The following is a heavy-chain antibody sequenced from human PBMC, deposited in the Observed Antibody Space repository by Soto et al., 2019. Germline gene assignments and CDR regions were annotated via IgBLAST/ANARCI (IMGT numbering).Heavy chain of an antibody. CDR1: GFTFSSYA. CDR2: ISYDGSNK. Sequence: QVHLVESGGGVVQPGRSLRLSCAASGFTFSSYAMHWVRQAPGKGLELVAIISYDGSNKYYAESVKGRFTISRDNPKNTVHLQMSSLRTEDTAVYYCARDLSRGITMIALEIHYWGQGTLVNVSS. V-gene: IGHV3-30-3*01. J-gene: IGHJ4*02. D-gene: IGHD3-22*01. CDR3: ARDLSRGITMIALEIHY.